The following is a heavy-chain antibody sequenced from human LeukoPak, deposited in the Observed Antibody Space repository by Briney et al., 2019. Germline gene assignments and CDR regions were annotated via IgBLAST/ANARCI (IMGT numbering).Heavy chain of an antibody. CDR2: ISSSGSTI. V-gene: IGHV3-48*03. Sequence: GGSLRLSCAASGFTFSSYEMNWVRQAPGKGLEWVSYISSSGSTIYYADSVKGRFTISRDNSKNTLYLQMNSLRAEDTAVYYCAKVYVWNEYYFDYWGQGTLVTVSS. J-gene: IGHJ4*02. D-gene: IGHD1-1*01. CDR3: AKVYVWNEYYFDY. CDR1: GFTFSSYE.